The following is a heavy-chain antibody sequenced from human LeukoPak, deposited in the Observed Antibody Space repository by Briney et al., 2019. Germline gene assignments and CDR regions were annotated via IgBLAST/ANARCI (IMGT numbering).Heavy chain of an antibody. V-gene: IGHV4-34*01. CDR3: ARGLRYFDWLPYGMDV. D-gene: IGHD3-9*01. CDR2: INHSGST. CDR1: GGSFSGYY. Sequence: PSETQSLTCAVYGGSFSGYYWSRIRQPPGKGLEWIGEINHSGSTNYNPSLKSRVTISVDTSKNQFSLKLSSVTAADTAVYYCARGLRYFDWLPYGMDVWGQGTTVTVSS. J-gene: IGHJ6*02.